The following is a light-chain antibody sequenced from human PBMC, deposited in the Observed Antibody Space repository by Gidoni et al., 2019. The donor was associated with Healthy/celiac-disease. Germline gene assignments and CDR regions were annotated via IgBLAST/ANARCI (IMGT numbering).Light chain of an antibody. CDR3: AAWDDSLNGRV. Sequence: QSVLTQPPSASGTPGQRVTISCSGSCSNIGSNTVNWYQQPPGTAPKLLIYSNNQRPSGVPDRFSGSKSGTSASLAISGLQSEDEADYYCAAWDDSLNGRVFGGGTKLTVL. J-gene: IGLJ2*01. V-gene: IGLV1-44*01. CDR1: CSNIGSNT. CDR2: SNN.